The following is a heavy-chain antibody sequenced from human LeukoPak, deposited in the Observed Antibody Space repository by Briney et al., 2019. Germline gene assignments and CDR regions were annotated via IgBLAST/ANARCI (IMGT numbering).Heavy chain of an antibody. CDR3: ARDLSSTPHWELDY. J-gene: IGHJ4*02. D-gene: IGHD1-26*01. CDR1: GYTFTAYH. V-gene: IGHV1-2*06. Sequence: ASVKVSCKXSGYTFTAYHLHWVRQYLGQGLERMGRITPDSGDTNYAQQFQGRVTMTRDTSITTVYMELSSLTSDDTAVYYCARDLSSTPHWELDYWGQGTLVTVSS. CDR2: ITPDSGDT.